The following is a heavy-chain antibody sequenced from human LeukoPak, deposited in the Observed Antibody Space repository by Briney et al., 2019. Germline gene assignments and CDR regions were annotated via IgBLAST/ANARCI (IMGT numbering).Heavy chain of an antibody. D-gene: IGHD1-7*01. CDR3: ARVVGITGTTDY. CDR1: GYTFTSYY. CDR2: INPSGGST. V-gene: IGHV1-46*01. Sequence: VASVKVSCKASGYTFTSYYMHWVRQAPGQGLEWMGIINPSGGSTSYALKFQGRVTMTRDTSTSTVYMELSSLRSEDTAVYYCARVVGITGTTDYWGQGTLVTVSS. J-gene: IGHJ4*02.